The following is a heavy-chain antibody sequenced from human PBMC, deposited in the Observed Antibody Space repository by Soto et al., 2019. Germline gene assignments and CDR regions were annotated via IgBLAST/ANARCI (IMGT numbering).Heavy chain of an antibody. CDR1: GFTFSSYS. CDR3: ACDLLDACKISFYMDV. V-gene: IGHV3-21*03. D-gene: IGHD3-16*01. CDR2: ISSSSSYI. Sequence: GGSLRISCAASGFTFSSYSMNWVRQAPGKGLEWVSSISSSSSYIYYADSVKGRFTISRDNAKNSLYLQTNSLRAQATGVYYCACDLLDACKISFYMDVCGIVSSLTFSS. J-gene: IGHJ6*03.